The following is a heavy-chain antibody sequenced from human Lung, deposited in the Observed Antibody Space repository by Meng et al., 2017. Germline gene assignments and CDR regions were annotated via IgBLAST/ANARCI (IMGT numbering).Heavy chain of an antibody. CDR2: INPKSGDT. V-gene: IGHV1-2*06. CDR1: GYTFPDYW. D-gene: IGHD6-13*01. CDR3: ARDEDISAAGKLFGDY. Sequence: VQLVQSWAAVKKPGASVKGSCKASGYTFPDYWLHWVRRAPGQGLEWMGRINPKSGDTHYAQRFQGRVTMTGDTSISTAYMELSGLRSDDTAMYYCARDEDISAAGKLFGDYWGQGTLVTVSS. J-gene: IGHJ4*02.